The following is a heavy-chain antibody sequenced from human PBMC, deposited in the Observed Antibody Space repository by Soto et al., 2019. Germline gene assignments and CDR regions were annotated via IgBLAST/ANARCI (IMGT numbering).Heavy chain of an antibody. J-gene: IGHJ6*02. Sequence: SETLSLTCTVSGGSISSSSYYWGCIRQLPGKGLEWIGSIYYSGSTYYNPAHKSRFTISVDTSKNEFSLKLNCVTAADTAVYYCARERLGGYSYGKPDCYGMDVWGQGTTVTVSS. CDR2: IYYSGST. CDR3: ARERLGGYSYGKPDCYGMDV. V-gene: IGHV4-39*02. CDR1: GGSISSSSYY. D-gene: IGHD5-18*01.